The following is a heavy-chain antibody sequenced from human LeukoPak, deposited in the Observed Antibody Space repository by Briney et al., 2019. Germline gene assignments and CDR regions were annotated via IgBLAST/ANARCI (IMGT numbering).Heavy chain of an antibody. CDR2: MNPNSGNT. Sequence: ASVTVSCTASGYTFTTYDINWVRQATGQGLEWMGWMNPNSGNTGFAQKFQGRVTITRDTSTSTAYMELNSLRSEDTAVYYCARSGTRAFHIWGQGTMVAVSA. J-gene: IGHJ3*02. V-gene: IGHV1-8*03. CDR1: GYTFTTYD. D-gene: IGHD1-26*01. CDR3: ARSGTRAFHI.